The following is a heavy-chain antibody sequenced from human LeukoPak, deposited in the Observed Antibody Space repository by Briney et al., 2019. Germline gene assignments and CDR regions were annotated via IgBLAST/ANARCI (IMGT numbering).Heavy chain of an antibody. CDR1: GGSISSYY. V-gene: IGHV4-4*07. D-gene: IGHD4-11*01. CDR2: IYTSGST. J-gene: IGHJ6*02. Sequence: SETLSLTCIVSGGSISSYYWSWIRQPAGKGLEWIGRIYTSGSTNYNPSLKSRVTMSVDTSKNQFSLKLSSVTAADTAVYYCARASTVIRYYYYYGMDVWGQGTTVTVSS. CDR3: ARASTVIRYYYYYGMDV.